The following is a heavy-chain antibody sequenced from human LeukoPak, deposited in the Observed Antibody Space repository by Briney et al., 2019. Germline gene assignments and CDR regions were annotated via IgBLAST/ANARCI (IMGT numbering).Heavy chain of an antibody. CDR1: GCTFSSYG. J-gene: IGHJ4*02. D-gene: IGHD2-2*03. CDR3: AKVLDIVVVPAAVDY. V-gene: IGHV3-30*19. Sequence: GGSLRLSCAASGCTFSSYGMHWVRQAPGKGLEWVAVISYDGSNKYYADSVKGRFTISRDNSKNTLYLQMNSLRAEDTAVYYCAKVLDIVVVPAAVDYWGQGTLVTVSS. CDR2: ISYDGSNK.